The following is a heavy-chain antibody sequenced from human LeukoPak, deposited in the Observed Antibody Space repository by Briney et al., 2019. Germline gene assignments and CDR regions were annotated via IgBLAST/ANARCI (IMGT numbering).Heavy chain of an antibody. D-gene: IGHD3-22*01. CDR1: GFTFSSYE. CDR2: ISSSGSTI. J-gene: IGHJ4*02. V-gene: IGHV3-48*03. CDR3: ARDSPHYTMIVVVKFDY. Sequence: GGSLRLSCAASGFTFSSYEMNWARQAPGKGLEWVSYISSSGSTIYYADSVKGRFTISRDNAKNSLYLQMNSLRAEDMAVYYCARDSPHYTMIVVVKFDYWGQGTLVTVSS.